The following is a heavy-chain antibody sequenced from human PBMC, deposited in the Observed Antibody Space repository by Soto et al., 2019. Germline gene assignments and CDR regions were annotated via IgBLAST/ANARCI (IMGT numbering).Heavy chain of an antibody. Sequence: SETLSLTCTVSGGSIINYYWTWIRQAAGKGLEWVERIYSSGSASYNPSLKSRLTMSVDTSKNQITLKLTSVTAADTALYYCARQTTYSSSWFDYWGHGTLVTVSS. J-gene: IGHJ5*01. CDR2: IYSSGSA. V-gene: IGHV4-4*07. CDR1: GGSIINYY. D-gene: IGHD6-13*01. CDR3: ARQTTYSSSWFDY.